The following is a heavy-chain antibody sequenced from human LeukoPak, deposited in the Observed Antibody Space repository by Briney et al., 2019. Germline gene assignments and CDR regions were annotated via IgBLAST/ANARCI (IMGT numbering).Heavy chain of an antibody. J-gene: IGHJ4*01. CDR2: INTDGSGT. CDR1: GFTFNNFW. CDR3: AVEASDLGDFDY. Sequence: GGSLRLSCAASGFTFNNFWMHWVRQAPGKGLVWVLRINTDGSGTSYADSVKGRFTISRENAKNTLYLQMHSPRAEDTALYSSAVEASDLGDFDYSGPRTLVTASS. D-gene: IGHD4-17*01. V-gene: IGHV3-74*01.